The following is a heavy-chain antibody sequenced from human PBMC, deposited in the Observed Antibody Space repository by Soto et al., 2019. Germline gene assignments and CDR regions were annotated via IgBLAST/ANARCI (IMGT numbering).Heavy chain of an antibody. CDR2: IYYSGSS. V-gene: IGHV4-59*08. D-gene: IGHD1-26*01. J-gene: IGHJ4*02. CDR3: ARHVGKWGFDY. CDR1: GGSMTTYY. Sequence: QVQLQESGPGLVQPSETLSLTCTVSGGSMTTYYWSWVRQTPETGLEWIAYIYYSGSSNYNPSLKXXAAISVDTSRNQFSLKLTSVTATDTAVYSCARHVGKWGFDYWGQGTLVTVSS.